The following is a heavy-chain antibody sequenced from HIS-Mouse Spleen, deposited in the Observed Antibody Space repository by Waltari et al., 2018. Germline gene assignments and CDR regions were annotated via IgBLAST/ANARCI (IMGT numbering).Heavy chain of an antibody. V-gene: IGHV4-39*07. J-gene: IGHJ2*01. D-gene: IGHD6-13*01. CDR2: IYYSGST. CDR1: GGSISSSSYY. Sequence: QLQLQESGPGLVKPSETLSLTCTVSGGSISSSSYYRGWIRPHPGKGLEWIGSIYYSGSTYYNPSLKSRVTISVDTSKNQFSLKLSSVTAADTAVYYCAREIPYSSSWYDWYFDLWGQGTLVTVSS. CDR3: AREIPYSSSWYDWYFDL.